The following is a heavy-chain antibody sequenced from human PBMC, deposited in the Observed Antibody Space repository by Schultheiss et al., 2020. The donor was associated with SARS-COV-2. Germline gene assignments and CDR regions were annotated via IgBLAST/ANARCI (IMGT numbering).Heavy chain of an antibody. D-gene: IGHD3-16*01. V-gene: IGHV4-34*01. CDR3: ARVMITFGGVTNWFDP. Sequence: SETLSLTCAVYGGSFSGSYWSWFRRHPGKGREWIGEINHRGSTNYDPSPKSRLTITLDTSKNQFSLKLTSVTAADTAAYYCARVMITFGGVTNWFDPWGQGTLVTVSS. CDR1: GGSFSGSY. J-gene: IGHJ5*02. CDR2: INHRGST.